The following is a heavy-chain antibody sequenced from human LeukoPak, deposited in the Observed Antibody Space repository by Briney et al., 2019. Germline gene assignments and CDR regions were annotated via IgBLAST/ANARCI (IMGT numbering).Heavy chain of an antibody. Sequence: SETLSLTCTVSGGSISSDYWTWIRQPPGKGLEYIGYIYYAGGTNYNPSLKSRVTISVDTSKNQFSLKLSSVTAADTAVYFCAKYGNSGWVIDNWGQGTLVTVSS. CDR3: AKYGNSGWVIDN. CDR1: GGSISSDY. CDR2: IYYAGGT. V-gene: IGHV4-59*08. D-gene: IGHD6-19*01. J-gene: IGHJ4*02.